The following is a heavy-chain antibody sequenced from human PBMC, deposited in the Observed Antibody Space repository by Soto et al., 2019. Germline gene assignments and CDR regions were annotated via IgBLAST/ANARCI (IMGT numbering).Heavy chain of an antibody. CDR3: AREGSGDDYYYGLDV. V-gene: IGHV3-33*01. D-gene: IGHD3-10*01. CDR2: IWYDGSNK. J-gene: IGHJ6*02. CDR1: GFTFSSYG. Sequence: GGSLRLSCAASGFTFSSYGMHWVRQAPGKGLEWVAVIWYDGSNKYYADSVKGRFTISRDNSKNTLYLQMNSLRAEDTAVYYCAREGSGDDYYYGLDVWGQGTMVTVSS.